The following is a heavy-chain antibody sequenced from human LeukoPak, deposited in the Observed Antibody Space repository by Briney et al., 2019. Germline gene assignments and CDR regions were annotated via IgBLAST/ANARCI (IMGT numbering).Heavy chain of an antibody. Sequence: SEPLSLTCTVSGYSISSGYYWGWIRQPPGKWLEWIGSIYHSGSTYYNPSLKSRVTISVDTSKNQFSLKLSSVTAADTAVYYCARSDLVVINSFDYWGQGTLVTVSS. CDR3: ARSDLVVINSFDY. V-gene: IGHV4-38-2*02. J-gene: IGHJ4*02. D-gene: IGHD3-22*01. CDR1: GYSISSGYY. CDR2: IYHSGST.